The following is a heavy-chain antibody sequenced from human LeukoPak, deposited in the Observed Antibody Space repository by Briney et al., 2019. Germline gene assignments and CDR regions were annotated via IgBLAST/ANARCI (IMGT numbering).Heavy chain of an antibody. Sequence: PGGSLRLSCAASGFTFSSYGMHWVRQAPGKGLEWVAFIRYDGSNKYYADSVKGRFTISRDNSKNTLYLQMNSLRAEDTAAYYCARDYGDPLGHFDYWGQGTLVTVSS. CDR1: GFTFSSYG. D-gene: IGHD4-17*01. J-gene: IGHJ4*02. V-gene: IGHV3-30*02. CDR2: IRYDGSNK. CDR3: ARDYGDPLGHFDY.